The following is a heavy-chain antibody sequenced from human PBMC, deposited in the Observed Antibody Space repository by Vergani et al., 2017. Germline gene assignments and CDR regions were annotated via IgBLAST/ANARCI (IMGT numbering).Heavy chain of an antibody. Sequence: EVQLVESGGGLVQPGGSLRLSCAASGFTVSSNYMSWVRQAPGKGLEWVSVIYSGGSTYYADSVKGRFTISRDNSKNTLFLQLKTLRAEDTGVYYCAKDYNIMGALHYWGQGTLVAVSS. CDR1: GFTVSSNY. D-gene: IGHD3-22*01. J-gene: IGHJ4*02. CDR3: AKDYNIMGALHY. V-gene: IGHV3-66*01. CDR2: IYSGGST.